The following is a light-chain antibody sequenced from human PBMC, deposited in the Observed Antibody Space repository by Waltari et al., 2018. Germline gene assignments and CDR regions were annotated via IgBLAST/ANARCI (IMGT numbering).Light chain of an antibody. CDR3: QNHERLPAT. Sequence: VLTQYPGTLSLSPGETATLSCRSSQSISKYLVWYQQRPGHAPRLLIYAASTRAPGVPDRFSGSGYGTDFTFTISRLEPEDFAVYYCQNHERLPATFGQGTKVEIK. J-gene: IGKJ1*01. V-gene: IGKV3-20*01. CDR1: QSISKY. CDR2: AAS.